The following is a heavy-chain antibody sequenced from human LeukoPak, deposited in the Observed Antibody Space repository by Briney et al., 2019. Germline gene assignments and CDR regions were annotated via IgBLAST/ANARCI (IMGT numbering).Heavy chain of an antibody. CDR3: AREAPYSVGAFDI. CDR1: GGSMRSYY. V-gene: IGHV4-59*01. CDR2: IYYSGST. J-gene: IGHJ3*02. D-gene: IGHD2-21*01. Sequence: SETLSLTCTVSGGSMRSYYWIWIRQPPGKGLEWIGYIYYSGSTNYNPSLKSRVTISVDTSKNQFSLKLSSVTAADTAVYYCAREAPYSVGAFDIWGQGTMVTVSS.